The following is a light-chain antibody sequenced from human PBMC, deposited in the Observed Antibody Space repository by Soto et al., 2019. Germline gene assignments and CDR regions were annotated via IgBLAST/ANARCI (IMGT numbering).Light chain of an antibody. CDR2: GTS. J-gene: IGKJ1*01. CDR1: QTIKSRS. CDR3: QQRSNWPPT. V-gene: IGKV3D-20*02. Sequence: EIGWTKSPGTPSLSPGERATLACRASQTIKSRSLAWYQQKPGQAPRRLIYGTSGRPTNIPDRFSGSGSGTDFTLTISSLEPEDFAVYYCQQRSNWPPTFGQGTKV.